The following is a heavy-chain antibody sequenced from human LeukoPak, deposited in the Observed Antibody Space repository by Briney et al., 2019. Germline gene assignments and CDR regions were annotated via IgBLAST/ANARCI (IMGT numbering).Heavy chain of an antibody. Sequence: PSETLSLTCAVYGGSFSGYYWSWIRQPPGKGLEWIGEINHSGSTNYNTSLKSRVTISVDTSKNQFSLKLSSVTAADTAVYYCARRRHLVVVAAGWFDPWGQGTLVTVSS. CDR2: INHSGST. CDR1: GGSFSGYY. CDR3: ARRRHLVVVAAGWFDP. V-gene: IGHV4-34*01. J-gene: IGHJ5*02. D-gene: IGHD2-15*01.